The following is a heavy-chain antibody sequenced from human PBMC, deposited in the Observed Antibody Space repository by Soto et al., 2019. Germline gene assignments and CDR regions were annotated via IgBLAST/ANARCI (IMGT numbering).Heavy chain of an antibody. V-gene: IGHV1-2*02. CDR3: ARIAVAGYLFHQGMDV. CDR2: INPNSGGT. D-gene: IGHD6-19*01. Sequence: ASVKVSCKASGYTFTDYYMHWVRQAPGQGLEWMGWINPNSGGTNYAQKFQGRAAMTRDTSITTAYMEVSSLRSDDTAVYYCARIAVAGYLFHQGMDVWGQGTTVTVYS. J-gene: IGHJ6*02. CDR1: GYTFTDYY.